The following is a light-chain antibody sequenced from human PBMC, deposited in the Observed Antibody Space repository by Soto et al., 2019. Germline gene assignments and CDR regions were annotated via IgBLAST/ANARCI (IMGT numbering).Light chain of an antibody. J-gene: IGLJ1*01. CDR1: SSDVGDYNY. Sequence: QSALTQPASVSGSPGQSITISFTGTSSDVGDYNYVSWYQQHPGKAPKLMIYDVSNRPSGVSNRFSGSKSGNTASLTISGLQAEDEADYYCSSYTSSNTCVFGTGTKLTVL. CDR3: SSYTSSNTCV. CDR2: DVS. V-gene: IGLV2-14*01.